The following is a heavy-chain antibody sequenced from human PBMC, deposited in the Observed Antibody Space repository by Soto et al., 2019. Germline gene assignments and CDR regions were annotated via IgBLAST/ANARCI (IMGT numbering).Heavy chain of an antibody. V-gene: IGHV3-30*18. CDR3: AKPRPRIAAAESFDY. J-gene: IGHJ4*02. CDR2: ISYDGSNK. Sequence: QVQLVESGGGVVQPGRSLRLSCAASGFTFSSYGMHWVRQAPGKGLEWVAVISYDGSNKYYADSVKGRFTISRDNSKNTLYPQMNSLRAEDTAVYYCAKPRPRIAAAESFDYWGQGTLVTVSS. CDR1: GFTFSSYG. D-gene: IGHD6-13*01.